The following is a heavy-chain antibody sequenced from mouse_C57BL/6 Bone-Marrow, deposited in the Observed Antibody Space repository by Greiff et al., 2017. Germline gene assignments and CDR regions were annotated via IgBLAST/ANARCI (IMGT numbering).Heavy chain of an antibody. CDR3: ARDFGYYTWFAY. V-gene: IGHV5-4*01. Sequence: EVQVVESGGGLVKPGGSLKLSCAASGFTFSSYAMSWVRQTPEKRLEWVATISDGGSYTYYPDNVKGRFTISRDNAKNNLYLQMSHLKSEDTAMYYCARDFGYYTWFAYWGQGTLVTVSA. CDR2: ISDGGSYT. CDR1: GFTFSSYA. D-gene: IGHD2-3*01. J-gene: IGHJ3*01.